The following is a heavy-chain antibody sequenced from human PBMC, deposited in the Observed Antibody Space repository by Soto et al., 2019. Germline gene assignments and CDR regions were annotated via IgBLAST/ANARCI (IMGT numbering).Heavy chain of an antibody. CDR3: AHRRHPTRNGGSWDDAFDI. V-gene: IGHV2-5*02. D-gene: IGHD2-15*01. CDR1: GFSLSTSCVG. Sequence: QITLKESGPTLVKPTQTLTLTCTFSGFSLSTSCVGVGWIRQPPGKALEWLALIYWDDDKRYSPSLKSRLTITKDTFKNQVVLTMTNMAPVDTATYYCAHRRHPTRNGGSWDDAFDIWGLGTMVTVS. CDR2: IYWDDDK. J-gene: IGHJ3*02.